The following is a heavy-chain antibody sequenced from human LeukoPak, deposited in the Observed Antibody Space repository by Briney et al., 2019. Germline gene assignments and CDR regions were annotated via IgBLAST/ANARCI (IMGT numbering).Heavy chain of an antibody. Sequence: SETLSLTCSVSGGSLSSYYWSWIRRPPGKGLEWIGHISDGGSTNYNPSLKSRVSISVDTSKNQFSLNLTSMTAADTALYFCARASTTFDDWGQGTLVTVSS. CDR2: ISDGGST. CDR3: ARASTTFDD. J-gene: IGHJ4*02. CDR1: GGSLSSYY. V-gene: IGHV4-59*01. D-gene: IGHD1-14*01.